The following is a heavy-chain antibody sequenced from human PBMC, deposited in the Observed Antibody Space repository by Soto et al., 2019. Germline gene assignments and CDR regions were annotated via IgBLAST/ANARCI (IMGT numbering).Heavy chain of an antibody. Sequence: GESLKVSCKAAGDNFATFWIGWVRPVPGEGLEWMAIIYPENSNVEYSPSYKGRITISADKSLNTAYLQWNSLRASDSAMYYCARRLYFDTWFDPWGQGTLVTVSS. CDR1: GDNFATFW. CDR2: IYPENSNV. V-gene: IGHV5-51*01. D-gene: IGHD3-9*01. CDR3: ARRLYFDTWFDP. J-gene: IGHJ5*02.